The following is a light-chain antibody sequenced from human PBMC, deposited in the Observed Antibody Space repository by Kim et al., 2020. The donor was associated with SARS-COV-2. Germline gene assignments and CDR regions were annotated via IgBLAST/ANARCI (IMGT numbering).Light chain of an antibody. J-gene: IGKJ5*01. CDR3: QQYERLPLI. V-gene: IGKV1-33*01. Sequence: DIQISQSPSSLHASIGDTVTITCQASQDIHDFLSWFQQKPGRAPKLLIYDASHLEPGVPSRFSGSGSGTHFIFNISSLQPEDTATYFCQQYERLPLIVGQGTRLEIK. CDR2: DAS. CDR1: QDIHDF.